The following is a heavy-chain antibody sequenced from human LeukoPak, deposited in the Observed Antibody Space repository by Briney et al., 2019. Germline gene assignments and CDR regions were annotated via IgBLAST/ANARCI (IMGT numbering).Heavy chain of an antibody. Sequence: GGSLRLSCAASGFTFSSYAMHWVRQAPGKGLEWVAVISYDGSNKYYADSVKGRFTISRDNSKNTLYLQMNSLRAEDTAVYYCARDRVAARLMTLWYWGQGTLVTVSS. D-gene: IGHD6-6*01. V-gene: IGHV3-30*01. CDR3: ARDRVAARLMTLWY. CDR1: GFTFSSYA. CDR2: ISYDGSNK. J-gene: IGHJ4*02.